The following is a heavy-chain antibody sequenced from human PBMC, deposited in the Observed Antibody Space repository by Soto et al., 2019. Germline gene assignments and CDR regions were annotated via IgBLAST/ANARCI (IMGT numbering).Heavy chain of an antibody. CDR2: IYYSGST. Sequence: PSETLPLTCTFSGCSISSYYWILIRQPTGKGLEWIGYIYYSGSTNYNPSLKSRVTISVDTSKNQFSLKLSSVTAADTAVYYCARVPIIYDILTGYYTDAFDIWGQGTMVTVSS. CDR1: GCSISSYY. CDR3: ARVPIIYDILTGYYTDAFDI. V-gene: IGHV4-59*01. J-gene: IGHJ3*02. D-gene: IGHD3-9*01.